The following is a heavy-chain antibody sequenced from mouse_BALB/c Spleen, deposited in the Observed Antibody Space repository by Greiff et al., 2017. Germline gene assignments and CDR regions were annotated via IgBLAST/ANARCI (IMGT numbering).Heavy chain of an antibody. CDR3: TRCPSYYGNPGYYAMDY. J-gene: IGHJ4*01. Sequence: LQQPGSELVRPGASVKLSCKASGYTFTSYWMHWVKQRPGQGLEWIGNIYPGSGSTNYDEKFKSKATLTVDTSSSTAYMQLSSLTSVDSAVYYCTRCPSYYGNPGYYAMDYWGQGTSVTVSS. CDR1: GYTFTSYW. CDR2: IYPGSGST. V-gene: IGHV1S22*01. D-gene: IGHD2-10*01.